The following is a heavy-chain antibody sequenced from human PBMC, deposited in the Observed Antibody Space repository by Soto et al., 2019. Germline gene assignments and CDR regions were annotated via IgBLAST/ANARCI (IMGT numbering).Heavy chain of an antibody. CDR1: GFNFKSYM. Sequence: KPGGSLRLSCATSGFNFKSYMMHWVRQAPGKGLEWVSSISSTRTYIHYADSVKGRFTISRDNAKNSLYLQMNRLRAEDTAIYYCAREDGVVGSSSAFDHWGLGTLVTVSS. V-gene: IGHV3-21*01. CDR2: ISSTRTYI. CDR3: AREDGVVGSSSAFDH. J-gene: IGHJ4*02. D-gene: IGHD1-26*01.